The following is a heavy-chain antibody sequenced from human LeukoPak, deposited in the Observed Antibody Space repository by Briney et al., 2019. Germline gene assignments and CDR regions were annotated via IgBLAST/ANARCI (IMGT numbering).Heavy chain of an antibody. CDR1: GGTFSSYA. CDR3: ARGDYYDSSGYYSDY. V-gene: IGHV1-18*01. D-gene: IGHD3-22*01. CDR2: ISAYNGNT. Sequence: ASVKVSCKASGGTFSSYAISWVRQAPGQGLEWMGWISAYNGNTNYAQKLQGRVTMTTDTSTSTAYMELRSLRSDDTAVYYCARGDYYDSSGYYSDYWGQGTLVTVSS. J-gene: IGHJ4*02.